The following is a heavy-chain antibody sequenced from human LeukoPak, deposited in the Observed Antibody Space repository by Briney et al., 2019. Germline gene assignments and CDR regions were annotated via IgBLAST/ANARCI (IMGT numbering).Heavy chain of an antibody. Sequence: GGSLRLSCAASGFTFSSDAMSWGRRAPGKGLGWVSAISGSGGSTYYADSVKGRFTISRDNSKNTLYLQMNSLRAEDTSVYYCAKDSRGLYYFDYWGQGTLVTVSS. CDR1: GFTFSSDA. CDR2: ISGSGGST. CDR3: AKDSRGLYYFDY. D-gene: IGHD3-10*01. V-gene: IGHV3-23*01. J-gene: IGHJ4*02.